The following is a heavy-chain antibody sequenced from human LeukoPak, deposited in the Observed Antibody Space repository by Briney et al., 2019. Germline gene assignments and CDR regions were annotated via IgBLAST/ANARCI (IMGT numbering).Heavy chain of an antibody. D-gene: IGHD3-22*01. Sequence: GGSLRLSCAASGFTFSSYAMSWVRQAPGKGLEWVSAISGSGGSTYYADSVKSRFTISRDNSKNTLYLQMNSLRAEDTAVYYCAKGDRPLYESSGYYLIDYWGQGTLVTVSS. CDR1: GFTFSSYA. J-gene: IGHJ4*02. V-gene: IGHV3-23*01. CDR3: AKGDRPLYESSGYYLIDY. CDR2: ISGSGGST.